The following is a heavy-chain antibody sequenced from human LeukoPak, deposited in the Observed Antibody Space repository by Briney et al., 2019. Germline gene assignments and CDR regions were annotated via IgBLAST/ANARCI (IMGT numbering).Heavy chain of an antibody. CDR2: IYSTGAT. J-gene: IGHJ3*02. V-gene: IGHV4-59*01. D-gene: IGHD3-16*01. CDR1: GGSISNVY. Sequence: PSETLSLTCTVSGGSISNVYWSWIRQPPGKGLEWIGYIYSTGATYYNPCPASRVTISVDTSKNQFSLSLISVTAADTAVYYCARIPPRRGLGKGGTFDIWGQGTTVSVSS. CDR3: ARIPPRRGLGKGGTFDI.